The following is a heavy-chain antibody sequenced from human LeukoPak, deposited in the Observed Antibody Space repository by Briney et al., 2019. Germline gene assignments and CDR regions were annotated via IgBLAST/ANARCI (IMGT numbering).Heavy chain of an antibody. CDR2: ISAYNGNT. V-gene: IGHV1-18*01. CDR1: GYTFTSYG. D-gene: IGHD3-22*01. Sequence: ASVKVSCKASGYTFTSYGISWVRQAPGQGLEWTGWISAYNGNTNYAQKLQGRVTMTTDTSTSTAYMELRSLRSDDTAVYYCARDTYYYDSSGYSDYWGQGTLVTVSS. CDR3: ARDTYYYDSSGYSDY. J-gene: IGHJ4*02.